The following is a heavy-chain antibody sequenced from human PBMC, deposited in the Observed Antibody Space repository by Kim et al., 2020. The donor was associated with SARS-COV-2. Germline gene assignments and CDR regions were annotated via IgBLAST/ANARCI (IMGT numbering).Heavy chain of an antibody. CDR3: ARTPSYYYGMDV. Sequence: KYDAASVKGRFTISRDNSKNTLYLQMNSLRAEDTAVYYCARTPSYYYGMDVWGQGTTVTVSS. CDR2: K. J-gene: IGHJ6*02. V-gene: IGHV3-33*01.